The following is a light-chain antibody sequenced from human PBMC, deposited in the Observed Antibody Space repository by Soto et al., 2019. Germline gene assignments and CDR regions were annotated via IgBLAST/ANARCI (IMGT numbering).Light chain of an antibody. CDR3: CSYTGSTTS. CDR2: EGN. CDR1: SSDVGSYNL. Sequence: QSALTQPASVSGSPGQSITMSCAGASSDVGSYNLVSWYQQYPGKAPKLIIYEGNKRPSGVSNRFSGSGSGNTASLTISGLQAGEGADYYCCSYTGSTTSFGGGTQLPAL. V-gene: IGLV2-23*01. J-gene: IGLJ3*02.